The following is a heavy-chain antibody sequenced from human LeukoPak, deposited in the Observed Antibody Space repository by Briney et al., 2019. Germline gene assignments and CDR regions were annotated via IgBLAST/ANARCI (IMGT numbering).Heavy chain of an antibody. J-gene: IGHJ4*02. CDR2: ISYDGSNK. CDR3: ARHDYGGS. V-gene: IGHV3-30*03. Sequence: GGSLRLSCAASGFTFSSYGMHWVRQAPGKGLEWVAVISYDGSNKYYADSVKGRFTISRDNSKNTLYLQMNSLRAEDTAVYYCARHDYGGSWGQGTLVTVSS. CDR1: GFTFSSYG.